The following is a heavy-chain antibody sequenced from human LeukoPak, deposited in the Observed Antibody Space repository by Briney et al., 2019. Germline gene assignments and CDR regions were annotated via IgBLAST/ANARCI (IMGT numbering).Heavy chain of an antibody. CDR3: ARAYRGRDRYFDL. J-gene: IGHJ2*01. V-gene: IGHV4-34*01. Sequence: SETVSLTCADYGGSFSGYYWSWIRQPPGKGLEWIGEINHSGSTNYNPSLKSRVTISVDTSKNQFSLKLSSVTAADTAVYYCARAYRGRDRYFDLWGRGTLVTVSS. CDR1: GGSFSGYY. D-gene: IGHD2-2*02. CDR2: INHSGST.